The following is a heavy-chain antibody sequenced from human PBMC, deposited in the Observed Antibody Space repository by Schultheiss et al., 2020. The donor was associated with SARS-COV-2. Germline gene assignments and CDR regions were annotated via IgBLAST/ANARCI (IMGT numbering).Heavy chain of an antibody. CDR1: GGSFSGYY. D-gene: IGHD3-22*01. CDR3: ARPEHHYYDSSGRYWYFDL. V-gene: IGHV4-34*01. CDR2: INHSGST. J-gene: IGHJ2*01. Sequence: SQTLSLTCAVYGGSFSGYYWSWIRQPPGKGLEWIGEINHSGSTNYNPSLKSRVTISVDMSKNQFFLKLSSVTAADTAVYYCARPEHHYYDSSGRYWYFDLWGRGTLVTVSS.